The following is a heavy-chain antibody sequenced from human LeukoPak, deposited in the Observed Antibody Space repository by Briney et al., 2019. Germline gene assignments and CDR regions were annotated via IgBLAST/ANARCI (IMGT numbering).Heavy chain of an antibody. CDR2: INPNSGGT. CDR1: GYTFTGYY. D-gene: IGHD5-12*01. J-gene: IGHJ4*02. CDR3: ARAGSGYDLHDY. Sequence: ASVKVSCKASGYTFTGYYRHWVRQAPGQGLEWMGWINPNSGGTNYAQKFQGRVTMTRDTSISTAYMELSRLRSDDTAVYYCARAGSGYDLHDYWGQGTLVTVSS. V-gene: IGHV1-2*02.